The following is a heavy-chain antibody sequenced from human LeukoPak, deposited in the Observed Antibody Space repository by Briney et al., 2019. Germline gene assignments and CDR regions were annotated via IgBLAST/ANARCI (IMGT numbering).Heavy chain of an antibody. V-gene: IGHV4-34*01. Sequence: SETLSLTCAVYGGSFSGYYWSWIRQPPGKGLEWIGEINHRGSTNYNPSLKSRVTISVDTSKNQFSLKLSSVTAADTAVYYCARGVPTLDYGGDDAFDIWGQGTMVTVSS. CDR1: GGSFSGYY. CDR2: INHRGST. CDR3: ARGVPTLDYGGDDAFDI. D-gene: IGHD4/OR15-4a*01. J-gene: IGHJ3*02.